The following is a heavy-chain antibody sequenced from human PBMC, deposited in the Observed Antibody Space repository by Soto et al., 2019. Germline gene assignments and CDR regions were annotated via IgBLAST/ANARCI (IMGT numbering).Heavy chain of an antibody. CDR1: GGSFSTGYYY. CDR3: ARAGSNSDYCKWFDP. CDR2: VYYSQT. Sequence: SETRCLTCTVSGGSFSTGYYYVGWFRQPPGKGLDWIGRVYYSQTFYNSSLKSRVTISLDTSANQLSLKLSSVTAADTAVYYCARAGSNSDYCKWFDPWGQGTLVTVS. D-gene: IGHD5-12*01. J-gene: IGHJ5*02. V-gene: IGHV4-39*01.